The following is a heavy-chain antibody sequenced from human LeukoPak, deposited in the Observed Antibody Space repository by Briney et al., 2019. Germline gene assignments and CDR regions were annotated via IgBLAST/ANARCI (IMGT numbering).Heavy chain of an antibody. CDR1: GGSISSYH. J-gene: IGHJ1*01. V-gene: IGHV4-59*01. CDR3: ASSWGIAVAGYFQH. D-gene: IGHD6-19*01. CDR2: IYYSGST. Sequence: SETLSLTCTVSGGSISSYHWSWIRQPPGKGREWSGYIYYSGSTNYNPSLKSRVTISVDTSKNQFSLKLSSVTAADTAVYCCASSWGIAVAGYFQHWGQGTLVTVSS.